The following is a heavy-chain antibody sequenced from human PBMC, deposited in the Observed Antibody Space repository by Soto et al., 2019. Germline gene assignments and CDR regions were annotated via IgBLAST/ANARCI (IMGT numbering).Heavy chain of an antibody. V-gene: IGHV4-34*01. Sequence: SETLSLTCAVYGGSFSGYYWSWIRQPPGKGLEWIGEINHSGSTNYNPSLKSRVTISVDTSKNQFSLKLSSVTAADTAVYYCARGPWSYQLSWFDPWGQGTLVTVLL. CDR3: ARGPWSYQLSWFDP. CDR1: GGSFSGYY. D-gene: IGHD2-2*01. J-gene: IGHJ5*02. CDR2: INHSGST.